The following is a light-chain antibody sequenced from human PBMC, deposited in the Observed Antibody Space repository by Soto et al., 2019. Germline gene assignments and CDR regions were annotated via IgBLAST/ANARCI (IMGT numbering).Light chain of an antibody. J-gene: IGLJ2*01. CDR1: SSDVGKYIF. CDR3: CSYAGSGTPVV. CDR2: EVS. V-gene: IGLV2-23*02. Sequence: QSALTQPASVSGSPGQSITISCTGTSSDVGKYIFVSWYQQYPGKAPKLMLYEVSERPPGISYRFSGSKSGNTASLTISGLQAEDEADYYCCSYAGSGTPVVFGGGTKVTVL.